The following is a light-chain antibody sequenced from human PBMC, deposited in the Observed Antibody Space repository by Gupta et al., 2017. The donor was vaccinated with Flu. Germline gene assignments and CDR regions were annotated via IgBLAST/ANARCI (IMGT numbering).Light chain of an antibody. J-gene: IGKJ4*01. Sequence: DIQMTQSPSSLSASVGDRVTITCQASQDISSYLNWYQQKSGSAPKILIYDAFKLETGVPSRFSGSGSGTDFSFTISSLQPEDIATYYCQQYANLPLTFGGGTKVEIK. V-gene: IGKV1-33*01. CDR1: QDISSY. CDR3: QQYANLPLT. CDR2: DAF.